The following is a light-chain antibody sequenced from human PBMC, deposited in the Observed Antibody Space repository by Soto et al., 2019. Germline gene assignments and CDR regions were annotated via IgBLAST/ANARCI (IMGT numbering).Light chain of an antibody. CDR3: SSYTSSSTLD. CDR1: SSDVGGYNY. Sequence: QSALTQPASVSGSPGQSITISCTGTSSDVGGYNYVSWYQQHPGKAPKLMIYDVSNRPSGVSNRFSGSKSGNTASLPISGLQAEDEADYYCSSYTSSSTLDFGTGTKVTVL. CDR2: DVS. V-gene: IGLV2-14*01. J-gene: IGLJ1*01.